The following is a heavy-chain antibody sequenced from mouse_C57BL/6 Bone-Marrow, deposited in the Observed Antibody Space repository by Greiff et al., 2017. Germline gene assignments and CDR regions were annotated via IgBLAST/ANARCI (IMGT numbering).Heavy chain of an antibody. CDR2: IYPGSGST. J-gene: IGHJ1*03. V-gene: IGHV1-55*01. CDR3: ARPCYSDYWYFDV. CDR1: GYTFTGYW. D-gene: IGHD2-12*01. Sequence: QVQLQQPGAELVKPGASVKMSCKASGYTFTGYWITWVKQRPGQGLEWIGDIYPGSGSTNYNEKFKSKATLTVDTSSSTAYMQLSSLTSEDSADYYCARPCYSDYWYFDVGGTGTAVTVSA.